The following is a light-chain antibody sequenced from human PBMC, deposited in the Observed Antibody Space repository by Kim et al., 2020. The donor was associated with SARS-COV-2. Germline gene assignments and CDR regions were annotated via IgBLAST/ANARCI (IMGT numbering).Light chain of an antibody. CDR3: NSRESGVNHVV. J-gene: IGLJ3*02. Sequence: WGKTVRITCQGDRLRSYYASWYQQKPGQAPVLVIYEKNNRPSGIPDRFSGSSSENTASLTITGAQAEDEADYYCNSRESGVNHVVFGGGTKLTVL. CDR2: EKN. CDR1: RLRSYY. V-gene: IGLV3-19*01.